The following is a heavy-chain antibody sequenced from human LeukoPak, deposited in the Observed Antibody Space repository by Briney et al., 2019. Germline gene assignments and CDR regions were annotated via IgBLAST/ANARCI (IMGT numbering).Heavy chain of an antibody. J-gene: IGHJ4*02. CDR1: GLTVGDYG. V-gene: IGHV3-20*04. D-gene: IGHD6-13*01. CDR2: INWSGEST. CDR3: ARDLSSSWYSLGY. Sequence: PGGSLRLSCAASGLTVGDYGMSWLRQAPGKGLEWVSGINWSGESTGYADSVKGRFTISRDNAENALYLQMNSLRAEDTALYYCARDLSSSWYSLGYWGRGTLVTVSS.